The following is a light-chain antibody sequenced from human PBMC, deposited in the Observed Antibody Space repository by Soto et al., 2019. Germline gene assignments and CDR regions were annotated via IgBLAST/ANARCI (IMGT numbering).Light chain of an antibody. V-gene: IGKV3-11*01. J-gene: IGKJ5*01. CDR2: DAS. Sequence: EIVLTQSPASLSLSPGERATLSCRASQSINTYLGWYQQKPGQPPRLLIYDASNRAAGIPTRFSGSGSGTDFTLTISSLEPEDFAVYYCQQRSRWPPFTFGQGTRLEIK. CDR1: QSINTY. CDR3: QQRSRWPPFT.